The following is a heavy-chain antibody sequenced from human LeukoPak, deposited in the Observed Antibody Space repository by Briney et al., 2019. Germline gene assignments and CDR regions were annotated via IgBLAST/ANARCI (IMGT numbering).Heavy chain of an antibody. CDR1: GFTFSSYG. J-gene: IGHJ4*02. V-gene: IGHV3-30*02. CDR2: IRYDGSNK. CDR3: AKESQLSYSGTFYIDY. Sequence: GGSLRLSCAASGFTFSSYGMNWVRQAPGKGLEWLTFIRYDGSNKYYADSVKGRFTISRDSSKNTLYLQMNSLRAEDTAIYYCAKESQLSYSGTFYIDYWGQGTLVTVSS. D-gene: IGHD1-26*01.